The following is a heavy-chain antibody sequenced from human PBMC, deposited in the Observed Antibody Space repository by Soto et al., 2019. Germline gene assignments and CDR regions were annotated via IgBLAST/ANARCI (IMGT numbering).Heavy chain of an antibody. CDR3: ARGYYYFYYMDV. J-gene: IGHJ6*03. Sequence: TVKVSCKASGGTFSSYAISWVRQAPGQGLEWMGGIIPIFGTANYAQKLQGRVTITADESTSTAYMELSSLRSEDTSLFYCARGYYYFYYMDVWGKGTTVTVSS. CDR2: IIPIFGTA. CDR1: GGTFSSYA. V-gene: IGHV1-69*13.